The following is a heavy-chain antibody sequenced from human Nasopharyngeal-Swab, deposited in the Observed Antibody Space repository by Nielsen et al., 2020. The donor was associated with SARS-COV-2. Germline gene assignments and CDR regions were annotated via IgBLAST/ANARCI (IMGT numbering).Heavy chain of an antibody. V-gene: IGHV1-69*13. CDR1: GGTFSSYA. Sequence: SVKVSCKASGGTFSSYAISWVRQAPGQGLEWMGGIIPIFGTANYAKKFQGRVTITADESTSTAYMELSSLRSEDTAVYYCARVGAGIASAGPRFDYWGQGTLVTVSS. CDR3: ARVGAGIASAGPRFDY. D-gene: IGHD6-13*01. J-gene: IGHJ4*02. CDR2: IIPIFGTA.